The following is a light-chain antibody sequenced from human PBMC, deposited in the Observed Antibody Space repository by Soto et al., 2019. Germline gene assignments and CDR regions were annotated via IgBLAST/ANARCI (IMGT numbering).Light chain of an antibody. CDR3: QQLNSYPLT. V-gene: IGKV1-9*01. Sequence: DIQLTQSPSFLSGSVGDRVTITCRASQGISSYLAWYQQKPGKDPKLLIYAASTLQSGVPSRFSGSGSGTEFTLTISSLQPEDFATYYCQQLNSYPLTFGGGTKVEIK. J-gene: IGKJ4*01. CDR2: AAS. CDR1: QGISSY.